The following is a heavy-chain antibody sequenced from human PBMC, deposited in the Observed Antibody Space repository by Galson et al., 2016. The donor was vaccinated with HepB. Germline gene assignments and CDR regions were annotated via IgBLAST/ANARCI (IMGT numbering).Heavy chain of an antibody. Sequence: SLRLSCADSGFIFRSYAMNWVRQAPGKGLEWLAVISNDGSNKYYADSVKGRFTISRDNSKNTLYLQMNSLRAEDTAVYYCARLIASPWNDYYYYGMDVWDKGTTVTVSS. CDR2: ISNDGSNK. CDR3: ARLIASPWNDYYYYGMDV. J-gene: IGHJ6*04. V-gene: IGHV3-30-3*01. CDR1: GFIFRSYA. D-gene: IGHD3-16*01.